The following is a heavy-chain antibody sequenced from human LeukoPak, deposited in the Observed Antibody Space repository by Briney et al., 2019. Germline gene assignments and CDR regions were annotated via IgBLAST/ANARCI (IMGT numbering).Heavy chain of an antibody. CDR1: GFTFGTYA. J-gene: IGHJ4*02. D-gene: IGHD1-14*01. V-gene: IGHV3-23*01. CDR3: AXDHPSGYYFDY. CDR2: ISGSGGST. Sequence: GGSLRLSCAASGFTFGTYAMSWVRQAPGKGLEWVSAISGSGGSTFNADSVKGRFTISRDNSKNTLFLQMNSLRAEDTAIYYCAXDHPSGYYFDYWGQGTLVTVSS.